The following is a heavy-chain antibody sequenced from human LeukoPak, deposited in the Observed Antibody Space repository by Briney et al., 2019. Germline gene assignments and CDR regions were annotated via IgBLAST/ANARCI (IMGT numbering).Heavy chain of an antibody. J-gene: IGHJ4*02. V-gene: IGHV4-4*07. D-gene: IGHD3-22*01. CDR2: IYTTGST. Sequence: SETLSLTCTVSGASISSYFWSWIRQPAGKGLEWIGRIYTTGSTNYNPSLKSRVTMSVDTPKNQFSLKLSSVTAADTAIYYCARYDGSGYNRDWGQGTLVTVSS. CDR3: ARYDGSGYNRD. CDR1: GASISSYF.